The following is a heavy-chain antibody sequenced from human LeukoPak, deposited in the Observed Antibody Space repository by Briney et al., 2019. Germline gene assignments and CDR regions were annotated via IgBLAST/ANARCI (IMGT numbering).Heavy chain of an antibody. Sequence: PGGSLRLSCAASGFTFSSYEMNWVRQAPGKGLEWVSHISSSGSTIYYADSMKGRFTISRDNAKNSLYLQMNSLRAEDTAIYYCARVVAAPPTYNWFDPWGQGTLVTVSS. J-gene: IGHJ5*02. D-gene: IGHD2-15*01. CDR2: ISSSGSTI. V-gene: IGHV3-48*03. CDR1: GFTFSSYE. CDR3: ARVVAAPPTYNWFDP.